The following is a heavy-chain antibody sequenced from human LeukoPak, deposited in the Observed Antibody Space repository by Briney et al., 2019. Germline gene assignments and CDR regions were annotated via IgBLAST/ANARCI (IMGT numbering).Heavy chain of an antibody. D-gene: IGHD6-19*01. CDR3: ATLVIAVAGGFGDY. Sequence: SVKLSCTASGYTFTGYYMYWVRLAPGPGLEWMGWINPNSGGTNYAQKFQGRVTMTRDTSISTGYMELSRLRADDTAVYYCATLVIAVAGGFGDYWGQGTLVTVSS. CDR1: GYTFTGYY. V-gene: IGHV1-2*02. J-gene: IGHJ4*02. CDR2: INPNSGGT.